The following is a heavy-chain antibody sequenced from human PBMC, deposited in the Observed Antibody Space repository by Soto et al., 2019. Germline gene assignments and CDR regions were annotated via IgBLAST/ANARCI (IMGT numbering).Heavy chain of an antibody. Sequence: QLQLQESGPGLVKPSETLSLTCTVSGGSISSSSYYWGWIRQPPGKGLEWIGSIYYSGSTYYHPSLKSRVPIPSDTSRSQFSLSLCSVPAAHTAVYYCARLDYGSGRYRRRIDCWGQGTLVTASS. CDR2: IYYSGST. J-gene: IGHJ4*02. CDR1: GGSISSSSYY. CDR3: ARLDYGSGRYRRRIDC. V-gene: IGHV4-39*01. D-gene: IGHD3-10*01.